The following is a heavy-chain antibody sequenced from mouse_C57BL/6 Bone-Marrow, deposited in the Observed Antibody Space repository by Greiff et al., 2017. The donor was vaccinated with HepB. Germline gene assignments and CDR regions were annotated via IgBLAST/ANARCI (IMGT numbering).Heavy chain of an antibody. CDR1: GYTFTDYY. CDR3: ARGDDGYPRFGY. V-gene: IGHV1-26*01. D-gene: IGHD2-3*01. CDR2: INPNNGGT. Sequence: VQLQQSGPELVKPGASVKISCKASGYTFTDYYMNWVKQRHGKSLEWIGDINPNNGGTSYNQKFKGKATLTVDKSSSTAYMELRSLTSEDSAVYYCARGDDGYPRFGYRGQGALVTVSA. J-gene: IGHJ3*01.